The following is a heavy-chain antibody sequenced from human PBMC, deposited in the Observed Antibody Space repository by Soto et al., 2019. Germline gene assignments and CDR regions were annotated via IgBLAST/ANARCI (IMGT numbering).Heavy chain of an antibody. CDR2: ISAWGNT. J-gene: IGHJ4*02. CDR1: GYTFSNHG. V-gene: IGHV1-18*01. D-gene: IGHD3-10*01. CDR3: ARDLDGSGSYYTDY. Sequence: QVQLVQSGAEVKKPGASVKVSCKASGYTFSNHGISWVRQAPGQGLEWMGWISAWGNTNYAQKLQGRVTMTTDTSASTDFMELRSLRSDDTAMYFCARDLDGSGSYYTDYWGQGTLVTVSS.